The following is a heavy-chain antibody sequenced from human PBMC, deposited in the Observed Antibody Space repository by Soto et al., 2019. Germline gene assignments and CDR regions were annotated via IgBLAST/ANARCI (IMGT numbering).Heavy chain of an antibody. CDR2: VYYSGST. D-gene: IGHD6-25*01. J-gene: IGHJ4*02. Sequence: SETLSLTCTVSGGSISSGDCYWSWIRQPPGKGLEWIGYVYYSGSTYYNPSLKSQVTISVDTSKNQYSLKLSSVTVADTAAYYCAREENYSSAFDYWGQGTPVTVSS. CDR1: GGSISSGDCY. CDR3: AREENYSSAFDY. V-gene: IGHV4-30-4*01.